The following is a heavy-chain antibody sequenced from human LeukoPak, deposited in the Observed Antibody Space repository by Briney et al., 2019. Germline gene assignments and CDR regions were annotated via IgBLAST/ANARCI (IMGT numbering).Heavy chain of an antibody. D-gene: IGHD1-26*01. CDR3: AKRLRDIVGARNAFDI. CDR2: ISGSGGST. Sequence: GGSLRLSCAASGFTFSSYAMSWVRQAPGKGLEWVSAISGSGGSTYYADSVKGRFTISRDNSKNTLYLQMNSLRAEDTAVYYCAKRLRDIVGARNAFDIWGQGTMVSVSS. J-gene: IGHJ3*02. V-gene: IGHV3-23*01. CDR1: GFTFSSYA.